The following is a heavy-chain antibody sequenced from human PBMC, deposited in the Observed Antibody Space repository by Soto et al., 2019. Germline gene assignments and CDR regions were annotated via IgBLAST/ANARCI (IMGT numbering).Heavy chain of an antibody. CDR1: GFTVSSNY. V-gene: IGHV3-53*04. D-gene: IGHD3-10*01. CDR2: IYSGGST. CDR3: VGETYYYYYYMDV. Sequence: GGSLRLSCAASGFTVSSNYMSWVRQAPGKGLEWVSVIYSGGSTYYADSVKGRFTISRHNSKNTLYLQMNSLRAEDTAVYYCVGETYYYYYYMDVWGKGTTVTVSS. J-gene: IGHJ6*03.